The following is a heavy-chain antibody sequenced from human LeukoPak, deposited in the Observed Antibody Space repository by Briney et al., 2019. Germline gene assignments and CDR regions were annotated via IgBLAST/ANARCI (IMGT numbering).Heavy chain of an antibody. Sequence: GGSLRLSCAASGFSLSSYSMNWVRQAPGKGPEWVSYTSASTSAIYYVDSVKGRFTISRDNAKNSLYLQMNSLRAEDTALYYCAKAGCTSTSCYNNNWGQGTLVTVSS. V-gene: IGHV3-48*01. CDR3: AKAGCTSTSCYNNN. CDR1: GFSLSSYS. J-gene: IGHJ4*02. CDR2: TSASTSAI. D-gene: IGHD2-2*02.